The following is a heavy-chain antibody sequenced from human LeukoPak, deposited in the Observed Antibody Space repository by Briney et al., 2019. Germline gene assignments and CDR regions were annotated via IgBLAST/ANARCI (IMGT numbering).Heavy chain of an antibody. CDR3: ARAYYDSRGSHFDF. CDR1: GGSISGYT. V-gene: IGHV4-59*12. CDR2: IHYSGRT. J-gene: IGHJ4*02. Sequence: SETLSLTCTVSGGSISGYTWSWIRQPPGKGLEWVAYIHYSGRTMYNPSLKSRLTMSVDTSKNQFSLKLTSMTAADTAVYYCARAYYDSRGSHFDFWGQGTLVTVSS. D-gene: IGHD3-22*01.